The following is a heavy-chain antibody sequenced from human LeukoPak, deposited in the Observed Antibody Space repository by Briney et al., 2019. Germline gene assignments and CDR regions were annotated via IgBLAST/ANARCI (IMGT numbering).Heavy chain of an antibody. V-gene: IGHV3-33*06. J-gene: IGHJ6*03. CDR1: GFTFSSYG. Sequence: GGSLRLSCAASGFTFSSYGMHWVRQAPGKGLEWVAVIWYDGSNKYYADSVKGRFTISRDNSKNTLYPQMNSLRAEDTAVYYCAKDSFTMVRGVIPYMDVWGKGTTVTVSS. CDR2: IWYDGSNK. D-gene: IGHD3-10*01. CDR3: AKDSFTMVRGVIPYMDV.